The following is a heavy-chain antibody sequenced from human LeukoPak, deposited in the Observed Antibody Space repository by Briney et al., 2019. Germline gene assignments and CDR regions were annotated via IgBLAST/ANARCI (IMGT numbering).Heavy chain of an antibody. V-gene: IGHV3-53*05. CDR3: ARGARTLSDAFDI. CDR2: IYSGGST. Sequence: GGSLRLSCAASGFTVSNNYMTWFHQAPGKGLEWVSVIYSGGSTDHADSVKGRFSISRVNSKNTLYLQMNSLRDEDTAMYYCARGARTLSDAFDIWGQGTMVTVSA. J-gene: IGHJ3*02. D-gene: IGHD1-14*01. CDR1: GFTVSNNY.